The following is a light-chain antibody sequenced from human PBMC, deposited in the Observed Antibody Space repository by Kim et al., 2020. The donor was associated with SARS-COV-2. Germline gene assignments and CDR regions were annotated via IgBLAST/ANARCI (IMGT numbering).Light chain of an antibody. V-gene: IGKV3-20*01. J-gene: IGKJ2*01. Sequence: SVSPGERATLSCRASQSVSSNYLAWYQKKRGLAPRLLIYATSTRATGIPDRFSGSGSGTDFTLTISRLEPEDFAVYYCQQYGSSPGTFGQGTKLEI. CDR3: QQYGSSPGT. CDR1: QSVSSNY. CDR2: ATS.